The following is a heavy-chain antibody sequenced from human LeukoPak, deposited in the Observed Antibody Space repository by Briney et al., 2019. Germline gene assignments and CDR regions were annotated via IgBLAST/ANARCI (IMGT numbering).Heavy chain of an antibody. D-gene: IGHD3-22*01. CDR2: ISAYNGNT. CDR3: AREKGDYYDSSGYYLHTYFDY. Sequence: ASVKVSCKASGYTFTSYGISWVRQAPGQGLEWMGWISAYNGNTNYAQKLQGRVTMTTDTSTSTAYMELRSLRSDDTAVYYCAREKGDYYDSSGYYLHTYFDYWGQGTLVTVSS. CDR1: GYTFTSYG. J-gene: IGHJ4*02. V-gene: IGHV1-18*01.